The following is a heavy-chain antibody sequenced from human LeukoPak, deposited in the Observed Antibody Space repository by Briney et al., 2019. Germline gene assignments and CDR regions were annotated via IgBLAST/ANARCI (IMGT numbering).Heavy chain of an antibody. CDR3: ARQGWNYFNWFDP. V-gene: IGHV5-51*01. CDR2: IYPGDPDT. J-gene: IGHJ5*02. CDR1: GYSFTTYW. D-gene: IGHD1-7*01. Sequence: GESLKISCKGSGYSFTTYWIGWVRQMPGKGLEWMGIIYPGDPDTRYSPSFQGQVTISADKSISTAYLQWSSLKASDTAMYYCARQGWNYFNWFDPWGQGTLVTVSS.